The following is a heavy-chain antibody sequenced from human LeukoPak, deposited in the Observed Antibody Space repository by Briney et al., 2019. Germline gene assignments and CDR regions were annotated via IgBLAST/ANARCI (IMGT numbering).Heavy chain of an antibody. Sequence: GGSLRLSCAASGFTFSSYWTHSVRQAPGKGLVWVSRVNSDGSSTSYADSVKGRFTLSRDNAKNTLYLQMNSLRAEDTAVYYCARDVSGSFNWFDPWGQGTLVTVSS. J-gene: IGHJ5*02. CDR2: VNSDGSST. D-gene: IGHD3-10*01. V-gene: IGHV3-74*01. CDR1: GFTFSSYW. CDR3: ARDVSGSFNWFDP.